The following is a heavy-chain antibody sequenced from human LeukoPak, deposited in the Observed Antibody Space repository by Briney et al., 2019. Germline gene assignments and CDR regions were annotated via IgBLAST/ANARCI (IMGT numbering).Heavy chain of an antibody. CDR3: ARHADGGTFPLYY. V-gene: IGHV4-59*08. D-gene: IGHD1-26*01. CDR2: IYYSGTT. J-gene: IGHJ4*02. CDR1: GGSLNSFY. Sequence: SETLSLTCTVSGGSLNSFYWSWFRQPPGKGLEWIGWIYYSGTTKYNPSLKSRVTISIDTSKNQFSLKVSSVTAADTAVYYCARHADGGTFPLYYWGQGSLVTVSS.